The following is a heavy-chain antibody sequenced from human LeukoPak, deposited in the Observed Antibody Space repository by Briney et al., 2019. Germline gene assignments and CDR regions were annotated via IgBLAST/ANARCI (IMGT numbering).Heavy chain of an antibody. V-gene: IGHV3-74*01. CDR3: ARDQRYCSSTSCPKNYYYYYGMDV. Sequence: GGSLRLSCAASGFTFSSYWMHWVRQAPGKGLVWVSRINSDGSSTSYADSVKGRFTISRDNDKNTLYLQMNSLRAEDTAVYYCARDQRYCSSTSCPKNYYYYYGMDVWGKGTTVTVPS. D-gene: IGHD2-2*01. CDR1: GFTFSSYW. CDR2: INSDGSST. J-gene: IGHJ6*04.